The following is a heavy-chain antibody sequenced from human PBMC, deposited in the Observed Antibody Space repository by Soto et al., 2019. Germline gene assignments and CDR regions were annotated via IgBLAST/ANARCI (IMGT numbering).Heavy chain of an antibody. Sequence: GSVKGCWKASGYAFTSYGMSLERQAPGQGLEWIGWMSAYNSNTNYAQKLQGRVTMTTDTSTSTAYMELRSLRSDDTAVYYCARDRILGATARGYYYCGMDVWGQGTTVPVSS. D-gene: IGHD1-26*01. CDR3: ARDRILGATARGYYYCGMDV. CDR1: GYAFTSYG. J-gene: IGHJ6*02. CDR2: MSAYNSNT. V-gene: IGHV1-18*01.